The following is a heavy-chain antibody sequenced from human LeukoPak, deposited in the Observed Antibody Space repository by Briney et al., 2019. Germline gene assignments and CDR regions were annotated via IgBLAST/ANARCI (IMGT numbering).Heavy chain of an antibody. V-gene: IGHV1-69*01. CDR3: VTVGGDYVRPTIEY. J-gene: IGHJ4*02. CDR1: GGTFSSYA. Sequence: VASVKVSCKASGGTFSSYAISWVRQAPGKGLEWMGGIIPIFGTANYAQKFQGRVTITADESTSTAYMELSSLRSEDTAVYYCVTVGGDYVRPTIEYWGQGTLVTVSS. D-gene: IGHD4-17*01. CDR2: IIPIFGTA.